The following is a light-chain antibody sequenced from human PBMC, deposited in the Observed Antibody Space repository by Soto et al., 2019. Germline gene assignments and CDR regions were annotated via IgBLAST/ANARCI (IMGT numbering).Light chain of an antibody. CDR3: QQNYRVPPYT. Sequence: DIQMTQSPSSLSASVGDRVTITCRASQNINNYLNWYQQKPGKAPKLLIHVASSLQSGVPSRFSGSGSGTDFTLTLSNLQPEDFATYYCQQNYRVPPYTFGQGTKLEIK. V-gene: IGKV1-39*01. CDR1: QNINNY. J-gene: IGKJ2*01. CDR2: VAS.